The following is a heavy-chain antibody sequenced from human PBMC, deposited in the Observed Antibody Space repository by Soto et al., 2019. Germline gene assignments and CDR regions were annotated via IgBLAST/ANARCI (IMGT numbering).Heavy chain of an antibody. CDR1: GFTFSSHW. J-gene: IGHJ5*02. Sequence: PGGSMRLSCGASGFTFSSHWMHWVRQAPGKGLVWVSRINSDGSSTSYADSVKGRFTISRDNAKNTLYLQMNSLRAEDTAVYYCASNSPGGSWPFDPWGQGTLVTVSS. V-gene: IGHV3-74*01. CDR3: ASNSPGGSWPFDP. D-gene: IGHD6-13*01. CDR2: INSDGSST.